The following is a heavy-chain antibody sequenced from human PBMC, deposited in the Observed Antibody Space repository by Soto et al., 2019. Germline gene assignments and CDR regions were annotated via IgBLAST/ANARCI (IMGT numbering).Heavy chain of an antibody. Sequence: QVQLQESGPGLVKASQTLSLTCTVSGGSISSGGYYWSWIRQHPGKGLEWIGYIYNSGSTYNNPFLKSRVTISADTSKNQCSLKLRSVAAADTAVYYCARDPAPWGQGTLVTVSS. CDR3: ARDPAP. V-gene: IGHV4-31*03. CDR2: IYNSGST. CDR1: GGSISSGGYY. J-gene: IGHJ5*02.